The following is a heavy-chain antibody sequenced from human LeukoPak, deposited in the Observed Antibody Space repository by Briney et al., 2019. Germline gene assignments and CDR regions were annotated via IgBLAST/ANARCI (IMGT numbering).Heavy chain of an antibody. CDR3: LRMSNGGSFYDY. CDR1: GFNFTMFW. Sequence: GGFLRLSCAASGFNFTMFWMHWVRQAPGKGLEWVSRINIDGSVTTYADSVKGRFTISRDNSKNTLYLQMNNLRVEDTAVYYCLRMSNGGSFYDYWGQGALVTFSS. J-gene: IGHJ4*02. V-gene: IGHV3-74*01. CDR2: INIDGSVT. D-gene: IGHD2-15*01.